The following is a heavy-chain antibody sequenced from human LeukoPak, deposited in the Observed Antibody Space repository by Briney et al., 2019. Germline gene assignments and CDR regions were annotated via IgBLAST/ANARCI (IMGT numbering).Heavy chain of an antibody. CDR3: ARVGSLAAAGDY. J-gene: IGHJ4*02. CDR1: GYTFTSYY. Sequence: ASVKVSCKASGYTFTSYYMHWVRQAPGQGLEWMGIINPSGGSTSYAQKFQGRVTMTRDMSTSTVYMELSSLRSEDTAVYYCARVGSLAAAGDYWGQGTLVTVSS. CDR2: INPSGGST. D-gene: IGHD6-13*01. V-gene: IGHV1-46*01.